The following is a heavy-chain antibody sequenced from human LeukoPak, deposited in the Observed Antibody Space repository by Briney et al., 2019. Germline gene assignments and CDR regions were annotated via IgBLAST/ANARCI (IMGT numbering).Heavy chain of an antibody. Sequence: GGSLRLSCAASGFNFNYYALSWVRQAPGMGLEWVSGISDNEEVPYYTDSVKGRFTISRDNAKNTVYLQLNNLRADDTAVYFCARHDSFIPYWGQGTLVSVSS. V-gene: IGHV3-23*01. CDR1: GFNFNYYA. CDR3: ARHDSFIPY. CDR2: ISDNEEVP. J-gene: IGHJ4*02. D-gene: IGHD5-18*01.